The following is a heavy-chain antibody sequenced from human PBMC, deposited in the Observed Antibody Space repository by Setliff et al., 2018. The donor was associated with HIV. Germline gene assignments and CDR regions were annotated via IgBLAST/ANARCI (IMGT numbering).Heavy chain of an antibody. CDR2: IKSKTDGGTT. Sequence: SLRLSCAASGFTLNHAWMIWVRQAPGKGLEWVGRIKSKTDGGTTDYAAPVNGRFTISRDDSKTTLYLQMNSLKTDDTAVYFCTTEAGRGGHWGQGTLVTVSS. CDR1: GFTLNHAW. J-gene: IGHJ4*02. V-gene: IGHV3-15*01. CDR3: TTEAGRGGH. D-gene: IGHD2-15*01.